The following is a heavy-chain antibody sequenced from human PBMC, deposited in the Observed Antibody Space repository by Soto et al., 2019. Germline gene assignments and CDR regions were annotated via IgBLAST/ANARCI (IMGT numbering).Heavy chain of an antibody. CDR3: ATDIREFSSGWTYFDY. CDR2: ITWNIGSI. Sequence: EVQLVESGGGLVQPGRSLKLSCAASGFTFHDYAMHWVRQGQGKGLEWVSGITWNIGSIDYADSVKGRFTISRDNAKNSLYLQMNSLRPEDTALYYCATDIREFSSGWTYFDYWGHGTLVTVSS. V-gene: IGHV3-9*01. D-gene: IGHD6-19*01. CDR1: GFTFHDYA. J-gene: IGHJ4*01.